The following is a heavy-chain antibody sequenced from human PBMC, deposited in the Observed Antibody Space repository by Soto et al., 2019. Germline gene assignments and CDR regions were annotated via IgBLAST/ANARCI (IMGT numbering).Heavy chain of an antibody. J-gene: IGHJ6*02. CDR2: INHSGST. CDR1: GGSFSGYY. Sequence: SETLSLTCAVYGGSFSGYYWSWIRQPPGKGLEWIGEINHSGSTNYNPSLKSRVTISVDTSKNQFSLRLSSVTAADTAVYYCARGRLEWLLLGSPLYYYYGVDVWGQGTTVTVSS. CDR3: ARGRLEWLLLGSPLYYYYGVDV. V-gene: IGHV4-34*01. D-gene: IGHD3-3*01.